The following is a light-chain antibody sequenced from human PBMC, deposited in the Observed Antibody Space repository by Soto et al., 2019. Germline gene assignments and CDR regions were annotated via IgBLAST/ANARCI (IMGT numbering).Light chain of an antibody. V-gene: IGKV3-20*01. CDR1: QSVSSY. CDR3: QQYGSSRRT. CDR2: GAS. J-gene: IGKJ1*01. Sequence: EIVLTHSPATLSLSPWERATLSCRASQSVSSYLAWYQQKPGQAPRLLIYGASTRATGIPARFSGSGSGTEFTLTISRLEPEDFAVYYCQQYGSSRRTFGQGTKVDIK.